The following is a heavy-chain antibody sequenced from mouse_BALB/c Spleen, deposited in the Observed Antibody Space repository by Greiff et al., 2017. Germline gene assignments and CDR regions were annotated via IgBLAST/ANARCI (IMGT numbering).Heavy chain of an antibody. Sequence: EVQGVESGGGLVQPGGSRKLSCAASGFTFSSFGMHWVRQAPEKGLEWVAYISSGSSTIYYADTVKGRFTISRDNPKNTLFLQMTSLRSEDTAMYYCARGNYGSSPMDYWGQGTSVTVSS. CDR2: ISSGSSTI. V-gene: IGHV5-17*02. D-gene: IGHD1-1*01. J-gene: IGHJ4*01. CDR3: ARGNYGSSPMDY. CDR1: GFTFSSFG.